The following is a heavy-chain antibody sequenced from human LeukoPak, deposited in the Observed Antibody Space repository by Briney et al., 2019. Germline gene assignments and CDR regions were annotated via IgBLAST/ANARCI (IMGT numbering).Heavy chain of an antibody. V-gene: IGHV3-23*01. J-gene: IGHJ4*02. CDR3: AKGPTDDSSGPISRGYY. Sequence: GRSLRLSCTASGFTFDDYAMSWVRQAPGKGLEWVSAISGSGGSTYYADSVKGRFTISRDNSKNTLYLQMNSLRAEDTAVYYCAKGPTDDSSGPISRGYYWGQGTLVTVSS. CDR2: ISGSGGST. CDR1: GFTFDDYA. D-gene: IGHD3-22*01.